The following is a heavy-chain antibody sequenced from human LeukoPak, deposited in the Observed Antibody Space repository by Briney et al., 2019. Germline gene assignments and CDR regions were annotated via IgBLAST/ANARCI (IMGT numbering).Heavy chain of an antibody. J-gene: IGHJ6*03. D-gene: IGHD3-10*01. CDR1: GGSISSYY. CDR2: IYTSGST. CDR3: ARDMGQYYYGSGSPYYYYYYMDV. Sequence: PSETLSLTCTVSGGSISSYYWSWIRQPAGKGLEWIGRIYTSGSTNYNPSLKSRVTMSVDTSKNQFSLKLSSVTAADTAVYYCARDMGQYYYGSGSPYYYYYYMDVWGKGTTVTISS. V-gene: IGHV4-4*07.